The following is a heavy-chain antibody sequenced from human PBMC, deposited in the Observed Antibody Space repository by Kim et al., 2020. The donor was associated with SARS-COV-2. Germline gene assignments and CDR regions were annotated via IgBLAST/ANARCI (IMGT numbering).Heavy chain of an antibody. D-gene: IGHD5-12*01. V-gene: IGHV4-61*01. CDR1: GGSVSSGSYY. Sequence: SETLSLTCTVSGGSVSSGSYYWSWIRQPPGKGLEWIGYIYYSGSTNYNPSLKSRVTISVDTSKNQFSLKLSSVTAADTAVYYCAGSYSGYDTRYYFDYWGQGTLVTVSS. J-gene: IGHJ4*02. CDR2: IYYSGST. CDR3: AGSYSGYDTRYYFDY.